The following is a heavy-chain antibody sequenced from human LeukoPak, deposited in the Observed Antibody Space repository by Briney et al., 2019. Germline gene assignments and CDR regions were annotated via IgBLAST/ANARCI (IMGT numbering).Heavy chain of an antibody. V-gene: IGHV1-24*01. CDR1: GYTLSELS. D-gene: IGHD3-10*01. CDR2: FDLKAGET. J-gene: IGHJ6*02. Sequence: ASVKVSCKVSGYTLSELSMHWVRQAPGKGLEWMGGFDLKAGETIYAQKFQGRVTVTEDTSTDTTYMELRSLRSDDTAVYYCASGPTTKHLWFGELHYYGMDVWGQGTTVTVSS. CDR3: ASGPTTKHLWFGELHYYGMDV.